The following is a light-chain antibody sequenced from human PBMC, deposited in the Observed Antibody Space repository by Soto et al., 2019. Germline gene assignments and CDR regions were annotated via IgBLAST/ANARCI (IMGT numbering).Light chain of an antibody. Sequence: QSVLTQPASVSGSPGQSITISCTGTSSDVGGYDYVSWYQQHPGKAPKVLIYDVTHRPSGVSNRFSGSKSGNTASLTISGLQSEDEAHYYCSSYRSSSPLVGFGGGTKATVL. V-gene: IGLV2-14*03. CDR2: DVT. J-gene: IGLJ2*01. CDR3: SSYRSSSPLVG. CDR1: SSDVGGYDY.